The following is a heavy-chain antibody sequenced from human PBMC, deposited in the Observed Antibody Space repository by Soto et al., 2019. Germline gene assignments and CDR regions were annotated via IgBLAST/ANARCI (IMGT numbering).Heavy chain of an antibody. CDR1: GGSISSGGYY. J-gene: IGHJ4*02. D-gene: IGHD2-15*01. V-gene: IGHV4-30-4*01. CDR2: IYYSGST. CDR3: ARSVVVVAALDY. Sequence: SETLSLTCPVSGGSISSGGYYWSWLRQPPGKGLEWIGYIYYSGSTYYNPSLKSRVTISVDTSKNQFSLKLSSVTAADAAVYYCARSVVVVAALDYWGQGTLVTVSS.